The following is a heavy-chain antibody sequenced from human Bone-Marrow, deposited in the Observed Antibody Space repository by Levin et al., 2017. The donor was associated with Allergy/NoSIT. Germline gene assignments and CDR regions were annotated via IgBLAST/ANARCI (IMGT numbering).Heavy chain of an antibody. CDR3: ARFNPPGSGYWGSVYYYGMDV. V-gene: IGHV4-59*01. CDR2: IYYSGST. D-gene: IGHD3-3*01. Sequence: SQTLSLTCTVSGGSISSYYWSWIRQPPGKGLEWIGYIYYSGSTNYNPSLKSRVTISVDTSKNQFSLKLSSVTAADTAVYYCARFNPPGSGYWGSVYYYGMDVWGQGTTVTVSS. J-gene: IGHJ6*02. CDR1: GGSISSYY.